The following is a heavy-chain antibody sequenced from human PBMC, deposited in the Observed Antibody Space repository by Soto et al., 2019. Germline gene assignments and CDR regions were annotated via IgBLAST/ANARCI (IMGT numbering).Heavy chain of an antibody. CDR3: AHRFRPQVVADSRSRDNYFDY. CDR2: IYWNDDK. J-gene: IGHJ4*02. V-gene: IGHV2-5*01. D-gene: IGHD2-15*01. Sequence: QITLKESGPTLVKPTQTLTLTCTFSGFSLSTSGVGVGWIRQPPGKALEWLALIYWNDDKRYSPSLKSRLTITKDTYKNQVVITMTNMDPVDTATYYCAHRFRPQVVADSRSRDNYFDYWGKGTLVTVSS. CDR1: GFSLSTSGVG.